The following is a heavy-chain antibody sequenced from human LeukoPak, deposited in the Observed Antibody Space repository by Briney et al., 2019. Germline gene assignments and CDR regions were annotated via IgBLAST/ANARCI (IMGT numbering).Heavy chain of an antibody. CDR3: ARDNGENYYLYYFDY. J-gene: IGHJ4*02. Sequence: ASVKVSCKTSGSTFTAYYMHWVRHAPGQGLEWMGWINPNSGDTIYAQKFQGRVTMTSDTSINTAYMELNALRSDDTAIYYCARDNGENYYLYYFDYWGQGTLVTVSS. CDR1: GSTFTAYY. V-gene: IGHV1-2*02. D-gene: IGHD4/OR15-4a*01. CDR2: INPNSGDT.